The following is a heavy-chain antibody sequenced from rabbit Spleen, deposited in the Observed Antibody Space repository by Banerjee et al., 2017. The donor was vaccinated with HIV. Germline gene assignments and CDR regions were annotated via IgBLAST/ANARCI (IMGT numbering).Heavy chain of an antibody. D-gene: IGHD1-1*01. CDR1: GVTFSISSY. CDR2: IDSDSSGFT. CDR3: ARDTSTSFSSYGMDL. J-gene: IGHJ6*01. V-gene: IGHV1S40*01. Sequence: QSLEESGGDLVKPGASLTLTCTASGVTFSISSYMCWVRQAPGKGLEWIACIDSDSSGFTYFATWAKGRFTISKTSSTTVTLQMTRLTAADTATYFCARDTSTSFSSYGMDLWGPGTLVPVS.